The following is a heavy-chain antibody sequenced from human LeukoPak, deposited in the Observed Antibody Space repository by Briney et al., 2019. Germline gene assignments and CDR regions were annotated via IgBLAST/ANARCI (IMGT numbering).Heavy chain of an antibody. CDR3: ARRYMAGPYFDY. Sequence: SETLSLTCAVYGGSFSGYYWSWIRQPPGKGVEWIGEINHSGSTNYNPSLKSRVTISVDTSKNQFSLKLSSVTAADTAVYYCARRYMAGPYFDYWGQGTLVTVSS. CDR2: INHSGST. J-gene: IGHJ4*02. D-gene: IGHD6-19*01. CDR1: GGSFSGYY. V-gene: IGHV4-34*01.